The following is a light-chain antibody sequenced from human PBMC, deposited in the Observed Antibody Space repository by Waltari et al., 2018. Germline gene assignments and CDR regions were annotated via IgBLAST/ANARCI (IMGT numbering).Light chain of an antibody. Sequence: QSALTQPASVSGSPGQSITISCPGTSSDVGRYNLVSWYPHYPGKAPKLMIYEGAKRPSGVSNRFSGSKSGNTASLTISGLQAEDEADYHCCSYAHSSRVVFGGGTKVTVL. V-gene: IGLV2-23*01. J-gene: IGLJ2*01. CDR2: EGA. CDR1: SSDVGRYNL. CDR3: CSYAHSSRVV.